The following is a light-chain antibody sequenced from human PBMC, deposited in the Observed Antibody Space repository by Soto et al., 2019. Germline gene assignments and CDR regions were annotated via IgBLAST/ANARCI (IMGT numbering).Light chain of an antibody. CDR1: QSISSTQ. V-gene: IGKV3-20*01. Sequence: EILLTQSPYTLALSPGERATLSCRASQSISSTQLVWYQQKPGQAPTLLMFGASSRATGIPERFSGSGSGTDFTLTISGLQPEDFEVYYCQQYGTSPGTFGQGTKVDIK. CDR2: GAS. J-gene: IGKJ1*01. CDR3: QQYGTSPGT.